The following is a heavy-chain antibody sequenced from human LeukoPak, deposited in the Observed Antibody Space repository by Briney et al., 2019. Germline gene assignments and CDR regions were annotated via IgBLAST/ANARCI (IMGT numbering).Heavy chain of an antibody. D-gene: IGHD3-3*01. CDR3: AKASDYDFWSGYYPNYYYYYYMDV. CDR1: GFTFSSYA. CDR2: ISGSGGST. V-gene: IGHV3-23*01. J-gene: IGHJ6*03. Sequence: GGSLRLSCAASGFTFSSYAMSWVRQAPGKGLEWVSAISGSGGSTYYADSVKGRFTISRDNSKNTLYLQMNSLRAEDTAVYYCAKASDYDFWSGYYPNYYYYYYMDVWGKGTTVTVSS.